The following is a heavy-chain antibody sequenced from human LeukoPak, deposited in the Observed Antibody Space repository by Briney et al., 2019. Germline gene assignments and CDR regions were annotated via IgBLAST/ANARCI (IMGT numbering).Heavy chain of an antibody. D-gene: IGHD3-10*01. CDR1: VGTFSSYA. CDR3: AGAFGRAFDY. V-gene: IGHV1-69*05. Sequence: GASVKVSCKSSVGTFSSYAISWVRQAPGQGLEWMGGIIPIFGTASYAQKFQARVTITTDESTSTDYMALSIRRVADTAVDFCAGAFGRAFDYSGPGTLVTVSS. J-gene: IGHJ4*02. CDR2: IIPIFGTA.